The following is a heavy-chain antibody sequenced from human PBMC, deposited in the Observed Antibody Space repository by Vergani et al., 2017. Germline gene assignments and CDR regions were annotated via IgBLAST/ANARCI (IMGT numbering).Heavy chain of an antibody. CDR3: ARHREGDSSGYRTFDI. CDR1: GYTFTSYD. Sequence: QVQLVQSGVEVKKPGASVKVSCKASGYTFTSYDISWVRQAPGQGLEWMGWTSTYNGNTNYAQKLQGRVTMTTDPSTSTAYMELRSLRSDDTAVYYCARHREGDSSGYRTFDIWGQGTMVTVSS. J-gene: IGHJ3*02. D-gene: IGHD3-22*01. CDR2: TSTYNGNT. V-gene: IGHV1-18*01.